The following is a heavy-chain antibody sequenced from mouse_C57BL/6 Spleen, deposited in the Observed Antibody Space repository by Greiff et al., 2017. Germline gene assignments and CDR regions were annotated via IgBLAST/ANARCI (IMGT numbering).Heavy chain of an antibody. J-gene: IGHJ1*03. D-gene: IGHD2-4*01. CDR2: IYWDDDK. CDR3: ARRGDDYDVYFDV. V-gene: IGHV8-12*01. CDR1: GFSLSTSGMG. Sequence: QVTLKVSGPGILQSSQTLSLTCSFSGFSLSTSGMGVSWIRQPSGKGLEWLAHIYWDDDKRYNPALKSRLTISKDTSRNQVFLHITIVDTSDPATYYCARRGDDYDVYFDVWGTGTTVTVSS.